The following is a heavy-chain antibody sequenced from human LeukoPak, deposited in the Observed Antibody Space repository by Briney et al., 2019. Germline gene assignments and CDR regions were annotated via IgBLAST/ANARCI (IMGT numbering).Heavy chain of an antibody. V-gene: IGHV3-74*01. D-gene: IGHD6-13*01. CDR2: INGDGSL. CDR3: AGGASSTVHY. CDR1: GLTFSTYW. Sequence: GGPLRLSCAASGLTFSTYWMHRVRQAPGKGLVWVSRINGDGSLSYADSVKGRFTISRDNTKNMLYLQMNSLGAEDTAVYYCAGGASSTVHYWGQGTLVTVSS. J-gene: IGHJ4*02.